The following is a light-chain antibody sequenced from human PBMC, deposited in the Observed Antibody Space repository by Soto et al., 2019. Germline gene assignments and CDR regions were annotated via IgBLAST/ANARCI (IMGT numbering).Light chain of an antibody. V-gene: IGLV8-61*01. CDR1: SGSVSTSYY. CDR2: STN. Sequence: QTVVTQEPSFSVSPGRTVTLTCGLSSGSVSTSYYPSWYQQTPGQAPRTLIYSTNTRSSGVPDRFSGFILGNKAALTITGAQAEDESDYYCVLYLGSGIWVFGGGTKLTVL. CDR3: VLYLGSGIWV. J-gene: IGLJ3*02.